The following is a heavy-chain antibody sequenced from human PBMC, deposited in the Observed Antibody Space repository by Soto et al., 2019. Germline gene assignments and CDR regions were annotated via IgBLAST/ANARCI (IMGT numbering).Heavy chain of an antibody. Sequence: EVQLVESGGGLVQPGGSLRLSCAASGFTFSSYSMNWVRQAPGKGLEWVSYISSSSSNIYYADSVKGRFTISRDNAKNLLYQQINSLRAEDTAVYYCARDQGGSVVVVASYFDYWGQGTLVTVSS. CDR3: ARDQGGSVVVVASYFDY. D-gene: IGHD2-15*01. V-gene: IGHV3-48*01. J-gene: IGHJ4*02. CDR1: GFTFSSYS. CDR2: ISSSSSNI.